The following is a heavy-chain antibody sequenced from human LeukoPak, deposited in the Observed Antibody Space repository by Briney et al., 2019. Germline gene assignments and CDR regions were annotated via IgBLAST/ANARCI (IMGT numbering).Heavy chain of an antibody. J-gene: IGHJ6*02. CDR1: GFTFSSNW. Sequence: QPGGSLRLSCAVSGFTFSSNWINWVRQAPGRGLEWVASIKLDGEKYYVDSVKGRFTISRDNAKNPLYLQMNSLRAEDTAVYYCARVLWVQNYYYGMDVWGQGTTVTVSS. D-gene: IGHD3-16*01. CDR3: ARVLWVQNYYYGMDV. CDR2: IKLDGEK. V-gene: IGHV3-7*04.